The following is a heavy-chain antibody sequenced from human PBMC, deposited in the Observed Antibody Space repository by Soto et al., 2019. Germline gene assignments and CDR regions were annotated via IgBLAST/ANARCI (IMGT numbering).Heavy chain of an antibody. D-gene: IGHD6-6*01. V-gene: IGHV1-69*06. CDR2: IIPIFGTA. CDR3: ARAGRATKQLVLRLRGNAFDI. Sequence: GASVKVSCKASGGTFSSYAISWVRQAPGLGLEWMGGIIPIFGTANYAQKFQGRVTITADKSTSTAYMELSSLRSEDTAVYYCARAGRATKQLVLRLRGNAFDIWGQGTMVTVSS. J-gene: IGHJ3*02. CDR1: GGTFSSYA.